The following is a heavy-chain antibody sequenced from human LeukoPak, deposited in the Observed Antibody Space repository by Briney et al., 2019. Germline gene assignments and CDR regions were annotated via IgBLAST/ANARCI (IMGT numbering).Heavy chain of an antibody. CDR3: AELKPYYDILTGYYRPSYYYYGMDV. Sequence: PSETLSLTCTVSGGSISSYYWSWIRQPPGKGLEWIGYIYYSGSTNYSPSLKSRVTISVDTSKNQFSLKLSSVTAADTAVYYCAELKPYYDILTGYYRPSYYYYGMDVWGQGTTVTVSS. CDR1: GGSISSYY. J-gene: IGHJ6*02. D-gene: IGHD3-9*01. V-gene: IGHV4-59*01. CDR2: IYYSGST.